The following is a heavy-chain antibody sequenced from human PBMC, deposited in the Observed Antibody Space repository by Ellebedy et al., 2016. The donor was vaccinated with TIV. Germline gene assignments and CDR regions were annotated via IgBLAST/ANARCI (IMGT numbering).Heavy chain of an antibody. Sequence: AASVQVSCKASGYTFTSYGISWVRQAPGQGLEWMGWISAYNGNTNYAQKLQGRVTMTTATSPSTAYMELRSLISDDTAEYYCARNLEMATQGDFDYWGQGTLVAVSS. CDR2: ISAYNGNT. CDR1: GYTFTSYG. V-gene: IGHV1-18*01. D-gene: IGHD5-24*01. J-gene: IGHJ4*02. CDR3: ARNLEMATQGDFDY.